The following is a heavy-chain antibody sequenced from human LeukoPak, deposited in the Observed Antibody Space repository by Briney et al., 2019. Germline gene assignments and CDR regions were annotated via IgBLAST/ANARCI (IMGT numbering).Heavy chain of an antibody. J-gene: IGHJ5*02. CDR2: IIPIFGTA. CDR1: GSTFSSYA. CDR3: ASQRGYCSRTSCYHGWFDP. D-gene: IGHD2-2*01. Sequence: ASVKVSCKASGSTFSSYAISWVRQAPGQGLEWMGGIIPIFGTANYAQKFQGRVTITTDESTSTAYMELSSLRSEDTAVYYCASQRGYCSRTSCYHGWFDPWGQGTLVTVSS. V-gene: IGHV1-69*05.